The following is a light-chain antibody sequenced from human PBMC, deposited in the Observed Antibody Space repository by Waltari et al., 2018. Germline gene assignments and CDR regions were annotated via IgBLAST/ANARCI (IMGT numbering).Light chain of an antibody. CDR3: QQYNNWPLWT. CDR1: PSVSSN. V-gene: IGKV3-15*01. Sequence: EIVMTQSPATLSVSPGERDTLTCRASPSVSSNLAWYQQKPGQAPRLLIYDASTRATGSPARFSGSGSGTEFTLTISSLQSEDFAVYYCQQYNNWPLWTFGQGTKVEIK. J-gene: IGKJ1*01. CDR2: DAS.